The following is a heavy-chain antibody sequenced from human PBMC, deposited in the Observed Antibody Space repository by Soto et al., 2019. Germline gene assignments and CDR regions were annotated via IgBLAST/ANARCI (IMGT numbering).Heavy chain of an antibody. CDR1: GYTFLESY. CDR2: IDPNSGDT. CDR3: ARYDDGYMGFDF. D-gene: IGHD3-10*01. V-gene: IGHV1-2*02. J-gene: IGHJ4*02. Sequence: QVQLVQSGAEVKKPGASVKVSCQTSGYTFLESYIHWVRQAPGQGLEWMGYIDPNSGDTNYGKVFQGRVTVTRDTSVSTVYLELTRLKSGDTAFYYCARYDDGYMGFDFWGQGTLVTVSS.